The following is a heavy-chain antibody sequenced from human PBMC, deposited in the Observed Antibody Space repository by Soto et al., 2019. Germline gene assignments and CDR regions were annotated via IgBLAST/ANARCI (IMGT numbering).Heavy chain of an antibody. V-gene: IGHV6-1*01. D-gene: IGHD3-22*01. J-gene: IGHJ6*02. CDR2: TYYRSKWYN. CDR1: GDSVSSNSAA. CDR3: ARDRKNSSGYLAYYYYYGMDV. Sequence: PSQTLSLTCAISGDSVSSNSAAWNWIRQSPSRGLEWLGRTYYRSKWYNDYAVSVKSRITINPDTSKNQFSLQLNSVTPEDTAVYYCARDRKNSSGYLAYYYYYGMDVWGQGTTVTVSS.